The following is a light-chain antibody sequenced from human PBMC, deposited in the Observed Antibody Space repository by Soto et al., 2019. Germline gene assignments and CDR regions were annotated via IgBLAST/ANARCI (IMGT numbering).Light chain of an antibody. V-gene: IGLV1-40*01. CDR1: SSNIGAGYD. CDR2: ANS. CDR3: CSYAGSNVFV. Sequence: QSVLTQPPSVSGAPGQRVTISCTGSSSNIGAGYDVHWYQQLPGTAPKLLIYANSNRPSGVSNRFSGSKSGNTASLTISGLQAEDEGDYHCCSYAGSNVFVFGTGTKVTVL. J-gene: IGLJ1*01.